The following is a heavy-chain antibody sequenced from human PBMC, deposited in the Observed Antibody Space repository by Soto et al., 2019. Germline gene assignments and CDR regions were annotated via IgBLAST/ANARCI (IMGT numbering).Heavy chain of an antibody. CDR2: INSDGSST. V-gene: IGHV3-74*01. CDR3: ARAHSSRWYYAFDI. J-gene: IGHJ3*02. Sequence: EVQLVESGGGLVQPGGSLRLSCAASGFTFSSYWMHWVRQAPGKGLVWVSRINSDGSSTSYADSVKGRFTISRDNAKNTMYLQMNSLRAEATAVYYCARAHSSRWYYAFDIWGQGTMVTVSS. D-gene: IGHD6-13*01. CDR1: GFTFSSYW.